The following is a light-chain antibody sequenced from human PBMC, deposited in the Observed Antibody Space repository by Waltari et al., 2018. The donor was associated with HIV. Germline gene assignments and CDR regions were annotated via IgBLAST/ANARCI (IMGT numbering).Light chain of an antibody. V-gene: IGLV1-40*01. CDR1: SSNIGAGYD. CDR2: GNK. Sequence: QSVLTQPPSVSGAPGQRVTISCTGSSSNIGAGYDVPWYQQLPGTAPKLLIYGNKYRPSVVPDRFSGSKSGTSASLAITGLQAEDEADYYCQSYDSSLSGSVVFGGGTKVTVL. J-gene: IGLJ2*01. CDR3: QSYDSSLSGSVV.